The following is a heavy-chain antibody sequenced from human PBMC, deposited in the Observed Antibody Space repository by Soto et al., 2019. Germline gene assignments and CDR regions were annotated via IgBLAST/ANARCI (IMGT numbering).Heavy chain of an antibody. Sequence: PSETLSLTCTVSGASINNYYCNWVRLPPGKGLEWIGSIHYSGTTHYNPSLERRITISADSAKNQFSLKMNSVTAADTAVYYCSGDTYGMDVWGQGTTVTVSS. V-gene: IGHV4-59*01. CDR3: SGDTYGMDV. J-gene: IGHJ6*02. CDR1: GASINNYY. CDR2: IHYSGTT.